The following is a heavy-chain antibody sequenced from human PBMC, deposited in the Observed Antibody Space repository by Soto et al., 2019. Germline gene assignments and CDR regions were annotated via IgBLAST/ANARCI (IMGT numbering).Heavy chain of an antibody. CDR3: ASDIRGNYDFWNKYYYYYAMDV. V-gene: IGHV4-4*02. J-gene: IGHJ6*02. Sequence: SETLSLTCAVSGGSISSSNWWSWVRQPPGKGLEWIGEIYHSGSTNYNPSLKSRVTISVDKSKNQFSLKLSSVTAADTAVYYCASDIRGNYDFWNKYYYYYAMDVWGQGTTVTVSS. D-gene: IGHD3-3*01. CDR1: GGSISSSNW. CDR2: IYHSGST.